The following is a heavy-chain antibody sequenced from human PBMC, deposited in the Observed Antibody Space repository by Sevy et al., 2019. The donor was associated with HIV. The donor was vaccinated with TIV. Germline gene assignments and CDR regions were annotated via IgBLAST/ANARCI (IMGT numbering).Heavy chain of an antibody. J-gene: IGHJ1*01. Sequence: GGSLRLSCAASGFSFSSYALHWVRQAPGKGLEYVSSISSNGGSTYYADSVKGRFTISRDNSKNTLYLQMGSLRAEDMAVYYCVKGSSGWYPGYFQHWGQGTLVTVSS. V-gene: IGHV3-64*02. CDR3: VKGSSGWYPGYFQH. CDR1: GFSFSSYA. D-gene: IGHD6-19*01. CDR2: ISSNGGST.